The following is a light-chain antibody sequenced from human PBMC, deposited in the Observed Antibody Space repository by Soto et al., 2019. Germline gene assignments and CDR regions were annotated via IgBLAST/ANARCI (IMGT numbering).Light chain of an antibody. CDR3: QQLYTYPLT. Sequence: IQLTQSPSSLSASVGDRFTITFLASQSISSYLNWYQQKPGKAPKLLIYAASTLQSGVPLRFSGSGSGTDFTLTISSLQPEDFATYYCQQLYTYPLTFGGGTKVDI. J-gene: IGKJ4*01. CDR1: QSISSY. CDR2: AAS. V-gene: IGKV1-39*01.